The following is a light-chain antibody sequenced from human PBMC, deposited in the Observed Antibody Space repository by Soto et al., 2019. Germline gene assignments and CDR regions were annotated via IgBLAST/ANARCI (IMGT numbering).Light chain of an antibody. J-gene: IGKJ5*01. CDR1: QSVNNY. Sequence: EIVLTQSPATLSLSPGDRATLSCRASQSVNNYLAWYQQKPGQAPRLLIYGASSRATGIPDRFSGSGSGTDFTLTISRLEPEDFAVYYCQQYGSSPQPITFGQGTRLEIK. CDR2: GAS. CDR3: QQYGSSPQPIT. V-gene: IGKV3-20*01.